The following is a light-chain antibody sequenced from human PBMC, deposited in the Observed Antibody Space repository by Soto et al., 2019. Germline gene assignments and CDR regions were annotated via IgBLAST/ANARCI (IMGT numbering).Light chain of an antibody. J-gene: IGKJ4*01. CDR1: QSVSSN. CDR3: QQYDNWPLT. Sequence: DIVMTQSPATLPVSPGERATLSCRASQSVSSNLAWYQQKPGQAPRFLIYGASTRATGIPARFSGSGSGTEFTLTISSLQSGDFAVYYCQQYDNWPLTFGGGTKVEIK. CDR2: GAS. V-gene: IGKV3-15*01.